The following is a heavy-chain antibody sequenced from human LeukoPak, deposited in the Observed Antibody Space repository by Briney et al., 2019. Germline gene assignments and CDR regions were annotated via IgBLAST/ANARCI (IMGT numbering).Heavy chain of an antibody. Sequence: PETLSLTCVVHSGSFSGYFWSWIRQPPGEGLEWIGEIHHSGSTNYNPSLKSRVTVSVDTSKNHFSLKLYSVTAADTAVYYCARGSYGSGSYSSWGQGTLVTVSS. D-gene: IGHD3-10*01. J-gene: IGHJ5*02. CDR1: SGSFSGYF. CDR3: ARGSYGSGSYSS. CDR2: IHHSGST. V-gene: IGHV4-34*01.